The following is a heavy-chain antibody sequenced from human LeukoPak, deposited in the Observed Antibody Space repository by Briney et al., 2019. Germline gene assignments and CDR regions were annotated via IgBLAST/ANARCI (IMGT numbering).Heavy chain of an antibody. CDR2: ISAYNGNT. D-gene: IGHD6-19*01. CDR3: ARDSPNSGGWSASLWYYYGMDV. CDR1: GYTFTSYG. J-gene: IGHJ6*02. V-gene: IGHV1-18*01. Sequence: GASVKVSCKASGYTFTSYGISWVRQAPGQGLEWMGWISAYNGNTNYTQKLQGRVTMTTDTSTSTAYMELRSLRSDDTAVYYCARDSPNSGGWSASLWYYYGMDVWGQGTTVTVSS.